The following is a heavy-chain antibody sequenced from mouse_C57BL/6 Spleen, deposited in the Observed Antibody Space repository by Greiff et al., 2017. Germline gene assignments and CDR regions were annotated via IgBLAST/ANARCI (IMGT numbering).Heavy chain of an antibody. D-gene: IGHD2-5*01. CDR3: AYSNSYYYAMDY. V-gene: IGHV5-17*01. Sequence: EVKLMESGGGLVKPGGSLKLSCAASGFTFSDYGMHWVRQAPEKGLEWVAYISSGSSTIYYADTVKGRFTISRDNAKNTLFLQMTSLRSEDTAMYYCAYSNSYYYAMDYWGQGTSVTVSS. CDR1: GFTFSDYG. J-gene: IGHJ4*01. CDR2: ISSGSSTI.